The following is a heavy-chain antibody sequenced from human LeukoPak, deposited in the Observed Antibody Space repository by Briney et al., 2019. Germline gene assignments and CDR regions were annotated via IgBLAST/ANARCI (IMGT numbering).Heavy chain of an antibody. J-gene: IGHJ4*02. CDR3: ARGTPPDQ. CDR2: INHSGST. CDR1: GGSFSGYY. D-gene: IGHD4-23*01. V-gene: IGHV4-34*01. Sequence: AETLSLTCAVYGGSFSGYYWSWIRQPPGKGLEWIGEINHSGSTNYNPYLNSRVTISVDTTKSQFSLKLSSGNAAYTAVYYCARGTPPDQWGQGTLVTVLS.